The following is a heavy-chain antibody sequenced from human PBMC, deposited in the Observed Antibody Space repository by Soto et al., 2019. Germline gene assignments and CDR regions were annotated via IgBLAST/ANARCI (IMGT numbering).Heavy chain of an antibody. Sequence: QVQLVQSGAEVKKPGASVKVSCKASGYTFTSYDINWVRQATGQGLEWMGWMNPNSGNTGYAQKFECRVNMTRNTSISTAYMELSSLRSEDTAVYYCARAYGDLDAFDIWGQGTMVTVSS. CDR2: MNPNSGNT. CDR3: ARAYGDLDAFDI. CDR1: GYTFTSYD. D-gene: IGHD4-17*01. V-gene: IGHV1-8*01. J-gene: IGHJ3*02.